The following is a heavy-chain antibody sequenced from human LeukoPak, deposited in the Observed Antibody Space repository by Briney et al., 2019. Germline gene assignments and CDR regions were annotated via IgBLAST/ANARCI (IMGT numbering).Heavy chain of an antibody. D-gene: IGHD4-17*01. CDR2: IIPIFGTA. J-gene: IGHJ5*02. CDR1: GGTFSSYA. CDR3: ARDNSYGDHNWFDP. V-gene: IGHV1-69*05. Sequence: SVKVSCKASGGTFSSYAISWVRQAPGQGLEWMGRIIPIFGTANYAQKFQGRVTITTDESTSTAYMELSSLRSEDTAVYYCARDNSYGDHNWFDPWGQGTLVTVSS.